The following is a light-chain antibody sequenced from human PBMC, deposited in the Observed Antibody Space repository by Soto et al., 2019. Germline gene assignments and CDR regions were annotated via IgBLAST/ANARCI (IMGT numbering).Light chain of an antibody. V-gene: IGLV2-11*01. J-gene: IGLJ1*01. CDR1: SSDVGGYNY. CDR3: CSYAGSYTSYV. Sequence: QSALTQPRSVSGSPGQSVTISCTGTSSDVGGYNYVSWYQQHPGKAPKLMIYDVSQRPSGVPDRFSGSRSGTTASLTISGLQAEDEADYYCCSYAGSYTSYVFGTGTKVTVL. CDR2: DVS.